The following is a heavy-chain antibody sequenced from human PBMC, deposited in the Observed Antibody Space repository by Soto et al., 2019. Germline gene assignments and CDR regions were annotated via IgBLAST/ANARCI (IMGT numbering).Heavy chain of an antibody. Sequence: TLSLTCTVSGGSISSYYWSWIRQPPGKGLEWIGYIYYSGSTNYNPSLKSRVTISVDTSKNQFSLKLSSVTAADTAVYYCARNYDSSGYGAFDIWGQGTTVTVSS. V-gene: IGHV4-59*08. J-gene: IGHJ3*02. CDR1: GGSISSYY. D-gene: IGHD3-22*01. CDR2: IYYSGST. CDR3: ARNYDSSGYGAFDI.